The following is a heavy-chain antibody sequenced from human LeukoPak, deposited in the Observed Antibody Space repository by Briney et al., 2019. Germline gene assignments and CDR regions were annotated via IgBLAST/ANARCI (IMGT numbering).Heavy chain of an antibody. J-gene: IGHJ4*02. CDR2: ISGSGGST. D-gene: IGHD5-18*01. CDR1: GFTFSSYA. Sequence: GGSLRLSCAASGFTFSSYAMSWVRQAPGKGLEWVSAISGSGGSTYYADSVKGRFAISRDNSKNTLYLQMNSLRAEDTAVYYCAKGPGYSYGYALDYWGQGTLVTVSS. V-gene: IGHV3-23*01. CDR3: AKGPGYSYGYALDY.